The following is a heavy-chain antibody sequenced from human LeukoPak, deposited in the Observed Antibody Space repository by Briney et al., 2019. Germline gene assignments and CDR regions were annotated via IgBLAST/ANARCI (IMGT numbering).Heavy chain of an antibody. CDR2: IYTSGST. CDR1: GGSLSSGTYY. D-gene: IGHD4-11*01. V-gene: IGHV4-61*02. J-gene: IGHJ6*03. CDR3: ARVPTVTTNSYYMDV. Sequence: SETLSLTCTVSGGSLSSGTYYWSWIRQPAGKGLEWIGRIYTSGSTNYNPSLKSRVIISVDTSKNQFSLKLSSVTAADTAVYYCARVPTVTTNSYYMDVWGKGTTVTVSS.